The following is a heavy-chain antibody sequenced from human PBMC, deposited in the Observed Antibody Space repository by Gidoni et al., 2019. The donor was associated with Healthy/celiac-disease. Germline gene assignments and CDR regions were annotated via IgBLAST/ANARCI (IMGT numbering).Heavy chain of an antibody. J-gene: IGHJ4*02. CDR3: ARDGEGYCSGGSCYPLPIDY. D-gene: IGHD2-15*01. CDR1: GFTFDDYG. CDR2: INWNGGST. V-gene: IGHV3-20*04. Sequence: EVQLVESGGGVVRPGGSLRLPCAASGFTFDDYGMRWVRQAPGKGLEWVSGINWNGGSTGYADSVKGRFTISRDNAKNSLYLQMNSLRAEDTALYYCARDGEGYCSGGSCYPLPIDYWGQGTLVTVSS.